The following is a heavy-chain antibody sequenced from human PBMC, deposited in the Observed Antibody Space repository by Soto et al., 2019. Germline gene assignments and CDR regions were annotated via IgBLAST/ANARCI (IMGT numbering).Heavy chain of an antibody. V-gene: IGHV3-11*01. CDR3: ARIQKKPTTSYYYFYYYMDV. CDR2: ISNSGSTT. J-gene: IGHJ6*03. CDR1: GFTVSDYY. Sequence: QVQLVESGGSLVKPGGSLRLSCAASGFTVSDYYMSWIRQAPGKGLEWVSYISNSGSTTYYADSLKGRFTISRDNAKNSLSLQMNSLRAEDSAVYFCARIQKKPTTSYYYFYYYMDVWGKGTTVTVSS. D-gene: IGHD1-7*01.